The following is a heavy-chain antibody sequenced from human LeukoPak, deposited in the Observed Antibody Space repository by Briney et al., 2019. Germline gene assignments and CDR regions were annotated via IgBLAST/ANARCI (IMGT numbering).Heavy chain of an antibody. J-gene: IGHJ4*02. CDR1: GYSFDTTD. CDR2: ISGTGDRT. V-gene: IGHV3-23*01. Sequence: GGSLRLSCAASGYSFDTTDMTWVRQAPGKGPEWLSCISGTGDRTYYADSVRGRFTISRDNSKNMLYLQMTSLRVEDTATYYCVKNSGIWSFWGRGTLAAVSS. D-gene: IGHD1-26*01. CDR3: VKNSGIWSF.